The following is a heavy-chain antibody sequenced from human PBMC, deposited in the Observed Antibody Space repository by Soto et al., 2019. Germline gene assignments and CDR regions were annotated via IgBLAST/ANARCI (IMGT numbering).Heavy chain of an antibody. V-gene: IGHV1-18*01. Sequence: QVQLVQSGAEVKKPGASVKVSCKASGYTFTNFGISWVRQAPGQGLGWMGWASAYNGNTNYAQNFQGRVTMTTNTSSTTASAELRSLTSDGTAVYSCATGGPPIDNWGQGTLVTVSS. CDR2: ASAYNGNT. J-gene: IGHJ4*02. CDR1: GYTFTNFG. D-gene: IGHD3-16*01. CDR3: ATGGPPIDN.